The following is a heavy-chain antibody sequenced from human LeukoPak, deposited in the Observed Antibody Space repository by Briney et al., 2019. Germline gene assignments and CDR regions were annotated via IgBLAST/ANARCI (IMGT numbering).Heavy chain of an antibody. CDR1: GGSFSDYY. Sequence: SETLSLTCAVYGGSFSDYYWSWIRQPPGKGLEWIGEINHSGSTNYNPSLKSRVTISVDTSKNQFSLKLSSVTAADTAVYYCASSGYDFSYWGQGTLVTVSS. D-gene: IGHD5-12*01. CDR3: ASSGYDFSY. J-gene: IGHJ4*02. CDR2: INHSGST. V-gene: IGHV4-34*01.